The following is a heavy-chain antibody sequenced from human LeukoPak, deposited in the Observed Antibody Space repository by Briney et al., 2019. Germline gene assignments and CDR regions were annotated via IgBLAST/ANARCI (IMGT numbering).Heavy chain of an antibody. CDR1: GYLFTSQA. CDR2: IHPSNGNT. D-gene: IGHD3-22*01. Sequence: ASVTVSCEASGYLFTSQALTWVRQAPGQGLEWMAWIHPSNGNTFYAQKFQGRVTLTTDSSTVYMDMRSLRSDDTAVYYCASTYSDNYDSSGYNFDYWGQGTLVTVSS. CDR3: ASTYSDNYDSSGYNFDY. V-gene: IGHV1-18*01. J-gene: IGHJ4*02.